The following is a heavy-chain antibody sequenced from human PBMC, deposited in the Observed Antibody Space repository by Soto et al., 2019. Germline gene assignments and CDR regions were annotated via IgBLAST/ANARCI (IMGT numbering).Heavy chain of an antibody. D-gene: IGHD3-10*01. CDR2: ISYSGST. J-gene: IGHJ5*02. Sequence: SETLSLTCSVSGASITTYYWSWIRQPPGKGLEWIGSISYSGSTKYNPSLESRVMISLDTSKNQFYLRLTSVTAADTALYYCERDWDSSGLFDPWGQGALVNVSS. CDR3: ERDWDSSGLFDP. CDR1: GASITTYY. V-gene: IGHV4-59*01.